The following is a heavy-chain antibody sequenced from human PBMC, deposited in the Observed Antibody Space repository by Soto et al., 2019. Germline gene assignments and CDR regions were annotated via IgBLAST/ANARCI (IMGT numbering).Heavy chain of an antibody. D-gene: IGHD1-1*01. CDR3: ASGRTVSSIGPLLV. V-gene: IGHV1-18*01. Sequence: QIQLVQSGAEVKKPGASVKVSCKASGYNFFGYGVSWVRQAPGQGLEWMGWVSPKSGNTDFARKVQGRVTMTADTSTNTAYLELRGLRSDDTAVYYCASGRTVSSIGPLLVWGQGTLVSVSS. CDR1: GYNFFGYG. CDR2: VSPKSGNT. J-gene: IGHJ1*01.